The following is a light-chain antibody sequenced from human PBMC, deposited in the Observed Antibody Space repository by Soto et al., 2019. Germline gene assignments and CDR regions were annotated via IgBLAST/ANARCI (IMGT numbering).Light chain of an antibody. J-gene: IGKJ5*01. CDR2: DVS. CDR3: MQSTQLPPT. V-gene: IGKV2D-29*02. Sequence: DVVMTQTPLSLSVAPGQPASISCKSSQSLLHITGETFLFWYLQKPGQSPQLLIYDVSTRVSGVPDRFSGSGSGTDFTLEISRVETDDVGIYYCMQSTQLPPTFGHGTRLGIE. CDR1: QSLLHITGETF.